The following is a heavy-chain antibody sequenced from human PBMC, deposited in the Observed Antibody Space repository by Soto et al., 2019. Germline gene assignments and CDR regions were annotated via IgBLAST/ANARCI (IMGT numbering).Heavy chain of an antibody. CDR2: MNPNSGNT. V-gene: IGHV1-8*01. CDR1: GYTFTSYD. J-gene: IGHJ2*01. Sequence: QVQLVQSGAEVKKPGASVKVSCKASGYTFTSYDINWVRQATGQGLEWMGWMNPNSGNTGYAQKFQGRVTMTRNTSISTAYMELSSLRSEDTAVYYCARGRSRVTIFGVVIYWYFDLWGRGTLVTVSS. CDR3: ARGRSRVTIFGVVIYWYFDL. D-gene: IGHD3-3*01.